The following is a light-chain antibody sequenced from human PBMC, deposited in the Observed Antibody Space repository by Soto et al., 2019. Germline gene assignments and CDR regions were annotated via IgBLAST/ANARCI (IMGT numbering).Light chain of an antibody. CDR3: SSYTSSSTTVV. V-gene: IGLV2-14*01. CDR1: SSDVGGYNY. J-gene: IGLJ2*01. CDR2: AVS. Sequence: QSVLTQPASVSGSPGQSITISCTGTSSDVGGYNYVSWYQQHPVKAPKLMLYAVSNRPPGVSNRFSGSKSGNTASRTISGLQAEDEDDYYCSSYTSSSTTVVFGGGTKLTVL.